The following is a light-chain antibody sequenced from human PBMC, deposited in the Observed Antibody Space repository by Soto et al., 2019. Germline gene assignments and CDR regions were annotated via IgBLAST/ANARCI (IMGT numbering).Light chain of an antibody. CDR1: QSVGNN. V-gene: IGKV3-11*01. Sequence: IVFMQSPATLPVSPGGRVTLSCRASQSVGNNLAWYQQRPGKPPRVLIYGASTTDTGVPTMFSGSGSGTEFPLTIRSLEPEDFAVYYCKQRSDRSTFGQGTKVDIK. J-gene: IGKJ1*01. CDR2: GAS. CDR3: KQRSDRST.